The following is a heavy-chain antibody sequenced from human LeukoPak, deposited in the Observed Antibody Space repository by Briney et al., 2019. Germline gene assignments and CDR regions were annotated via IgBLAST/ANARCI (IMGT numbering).Heavy chain of an antibody. Sequence: GGSLRLSCAASGFPFSSYGMHWVRQAPGKGLEYVSAISSNGGSTYYADSVKGRFTISRDNSKNTLYLQMSSLRAEDTAVYYCVKERLRRGAYYFDYWGQGTLVTVSS. V-gene: IGHV3-64D*06. CDR2: ISSNGGST. CDR3: VKERLRRGAYYFDY. CDR1: GFPFSSYG. D-gene: IGHD1-26*01. J-gene: IGHJ4*02.